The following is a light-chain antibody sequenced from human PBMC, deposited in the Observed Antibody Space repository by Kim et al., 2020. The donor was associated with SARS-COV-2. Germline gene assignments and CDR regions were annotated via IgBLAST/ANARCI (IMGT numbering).Light chain of an antibody. CDR1: RQVISNY. J-gene: IGKJ5*01. V-gene: IGKV3-20*01. Sequence: APGEESTLTCSAGRQVISNYLTWYQQKPGKAPRLLIYGASSRATGIPDRFSGSASGTDFTLTISRLEPEDFATYYCQQYANSPITFGQGTRLEIK. CDR3: QQYANSPIT. CDR2: GAS.